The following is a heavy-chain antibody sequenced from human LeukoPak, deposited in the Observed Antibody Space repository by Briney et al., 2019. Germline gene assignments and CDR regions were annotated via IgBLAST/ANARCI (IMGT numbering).Heavy chain of an antibody. CDR2: INPNSGGT. J-gene: IGHJ5*02. V-gene: IGHV1-2*04. Sequence: ASVKVSCKASGYTFTGYYMHWLRQAPGQGLEWMGWINPNSGGTNYAQKFQGWVTMTRDTSISTAYMELSRLRSDDTAVYYCARALTTVTTGSSWWFDPWGQGTLATVSS. D-gene: IGHD4-17*01. CDR3: ARALTTVTTGSSWWFDP. CDR1: GYTFTGYY.